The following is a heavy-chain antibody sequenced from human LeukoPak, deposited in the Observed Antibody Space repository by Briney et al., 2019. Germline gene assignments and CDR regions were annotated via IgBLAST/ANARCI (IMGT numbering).Heavy chain of an antibody. CDR2: INHSGNT. CDR3: ARLQEMATGYNWFDP. Sequence: KPSETLSLTCAVYGESFSGYYWSWIRQPPGKGLEWIGEINHSGNTNYNPSLKSRVTISVDTSKNQFSLKLSSVTAADTAVYYCARLQEMATGYNWFDPWGQGTLVTVSS. D-gene: IGHD5-24*01. CDR1: GESFSGYY. J-gene: IGHJ5*02. V-gene: IGHV4-34*01.